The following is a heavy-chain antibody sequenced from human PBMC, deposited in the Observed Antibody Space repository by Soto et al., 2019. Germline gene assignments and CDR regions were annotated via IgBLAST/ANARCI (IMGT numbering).Heavy chain of an antibody. Sequence: PGESLKSSCKGSGYSFTSYWIGWVRQMPGEGLEWVGIIYPGDSDSRCSPSFQGQVTISADKSIRTAYLQWSSLQASDTAMYYCARRYYYGPGNPGRGYYYGMDVWGQGTTVTLSS. CDR1: GYSFTSYW. CDR2: IYPGDSDS. V-gene: IGHV5-51*01. D-gene: IGHD3-10*01. J-gene: IGHJ6*02. CDR3: ARRYYYGPGNPGRGYYYGMDV.